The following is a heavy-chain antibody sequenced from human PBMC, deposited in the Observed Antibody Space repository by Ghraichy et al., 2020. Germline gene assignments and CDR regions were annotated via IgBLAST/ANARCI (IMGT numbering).Heavy chain of an antibody. CDR3: ARAPTLITIFGVAPYYFDY. J-gene: IGHJ4*02. Sequence: GGSLRLSCAASGFTFSTYWMSWVRQAPGKGLEWVANINQDESEKYSVDSVKGRFTISRDNAKNSLYLQMNSLRAEDTAVYYCARAPTLITIFGVAPYYFDYWSQGTRVTVSS. CDR1: GFTFSTYW. V-gene: IGHV3-7*04. CDR2: INQDESEK. D-gene: IGHD3-3*01.